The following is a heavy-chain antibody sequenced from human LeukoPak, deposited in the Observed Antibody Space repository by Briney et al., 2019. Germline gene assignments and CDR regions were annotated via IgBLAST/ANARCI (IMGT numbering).Heavy chain of an antibody. J-gene: IGHJ5*02. V-gene: IGHV3-7*01. CDR2: IKQDGSEK. CDR1: GFTFSSYW. D-gene: IGHD5-18*01. CDR3: ARDLNSYGLGWFDP. Sequence: GGSLRLSCAASGFTFSSYWMSWVRQAPGKGLEWVANIKQDGSEKYYVDSVKGRFTISRDNAKNSLYLQMNSLRAEDTAVYYCARDLNSYGLGWFDPWGQGTLVTVSS.